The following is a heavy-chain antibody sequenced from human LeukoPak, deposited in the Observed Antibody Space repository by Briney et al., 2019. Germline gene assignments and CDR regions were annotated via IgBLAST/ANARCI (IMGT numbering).Heavy chain of an antibody. V-gene: IGHV3-23*01. Sequence: GGSLRLSCAASGFTFSSYAMSWVRQAPGKGLEWVSAISGSGGSTYYADSVKGRFTISRDNSKNTLYLQMNSLRVEDTAVYYCTKAPTVTTFGYWGQGTLVTVSS. CDR3: TKAPTVTTFGY. J-gene: IGHJ4*02. CDR2: ISGSGGST. CDR1: GFTFSSYA. D-gene: IGHD4-11*01.